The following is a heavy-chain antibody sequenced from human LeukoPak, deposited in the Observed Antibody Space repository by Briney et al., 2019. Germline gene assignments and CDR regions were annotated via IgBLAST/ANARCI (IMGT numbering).Heavy chain of an antibody. D-gene: IGHD4-17*01. J-gene: IGHJ3*02. CDR2: INTNTGNP. V-gene: IGHV7-4-1*02. CDR1: GYTFTSYA. Sequence: ASVKVSCKASGYTFTSYAMNWVRQAPGQGLEWMGWINTNTGNPTYAQGFTGRFVFSLDTSVSTAYLQISSLKAEDTAVYYCARDHSYGDYDLGAFDIWGQGTMVTVSS. CDR3: ARDHSYGDYDLGAFDI.